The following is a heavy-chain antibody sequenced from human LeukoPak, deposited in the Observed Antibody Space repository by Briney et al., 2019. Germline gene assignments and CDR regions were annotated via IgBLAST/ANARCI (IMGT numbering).Heavy chain of an antibody. Sequence: SETLSLTCTVSGGSISGYYWSWIRQTPGNELEWIGYIFYSGSTDYNPSLKSRVTISVAASKNQFSLKLSSVTAADTAVYYCAGAEQWLVSYYYYYMDVWGKGTTVTVSS. J-gene: IGHJ6*03. CDR3: AGAEQWLVSYYYYYMDV. D-gene: IGHD6-19*01. CDR1: GGSISGYY. CDR2: IFYSGST. V-gene: IGHV4-59*01.